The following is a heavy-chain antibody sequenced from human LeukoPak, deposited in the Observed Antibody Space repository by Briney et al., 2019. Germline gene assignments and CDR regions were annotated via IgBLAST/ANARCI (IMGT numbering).Heavy chain of an antibody. CDR3: AKADSSGWYDLDY. J-gene: IGHJ4*02. D-gene: IGHD6-19*01. CDR1: GLTFSSHW. CDR2: ITNDGSST. V-gene: IGHV3-74*01. Sequence: GGSLRLSCAASGLTFSSHWVHWVRQAPGKGLVWVSRITNDGSSTTYADSVKGRFTISRDSAKNSLHLQMNSLRAEDTAFYYCAKADSSGWYDLDYWGQGTLVTVSS.